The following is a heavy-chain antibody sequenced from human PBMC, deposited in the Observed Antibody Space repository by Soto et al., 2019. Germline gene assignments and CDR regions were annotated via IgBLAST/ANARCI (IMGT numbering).Heavy chain of an antibody. Sequence: PGGSLRLFCAVSGFTFTSYAMTWVRQAPGKGLEWVSAISGSGGSEFYADSVKGRFTISRDNSKNTLYLQMKSLRAEDTALYYCAKGDTTMITDYYAMDVWGQGTTVTVSS. CDR3: AKGDTTMITDYYAMDV. CDR1: GFTFTSYA. J-gene: IGHJ6*02. D-gene: IGHD5-18*01. CDR2: ISGSGGSE. V-gene: IGHV3-23*01.